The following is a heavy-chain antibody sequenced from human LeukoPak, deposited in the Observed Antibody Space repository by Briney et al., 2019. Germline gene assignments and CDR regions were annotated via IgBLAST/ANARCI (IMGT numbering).Heavy chain of an antibody. D-gene: IGHD4-17*01. V-gene: IGHV4-39*01. CDR2: VYYSGTT. CDR3: ARGRNGDSLDY. Sequence: SETLSLTCTVSGGSISGSSYYWGWIRQPPGKGLEWIGNVYYSGTTYYSPSLKSRVTISVDTSKNQFSLKLSSVTAADTAVYYCARGRNGDSLDYWGQGTLVTVSS. J-gene: IGHJ4*02. CDR1: GGSISGSSYY.